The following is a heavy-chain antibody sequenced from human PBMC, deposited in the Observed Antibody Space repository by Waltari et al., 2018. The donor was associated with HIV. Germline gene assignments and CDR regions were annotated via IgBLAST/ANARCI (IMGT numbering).Heavy chain of an antibody. CDR3: ASGRVRSGKCPRGVLDD. CDR2: LAYGSDT. D-gene: IGHD3-10*01. J-gene: IGHJ4*02. V-gene: IGHV4-39*01. CDR1: GASVRSNDFY. Sequence: QLQLQESGPGGVRFPGTLSLTCSVSGASVRSNDFYWGWVRQFQGKGLEWIGTLAYGSDTFNNPFLMGRVSTSADRSRNQYCLKVTFVGVYDTAIYYCASGRVRSGKCPRGVLDDWGQGALVAVSS.